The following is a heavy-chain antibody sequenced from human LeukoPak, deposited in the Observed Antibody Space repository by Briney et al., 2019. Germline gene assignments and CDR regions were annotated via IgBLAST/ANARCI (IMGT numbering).Heavy chain of an antibody. CDR1: GFTFDDYA. J-gene: IGHJ3*02. D-gene: IGHD6-19*01. CDR3: AKDLSSGWYGDAFDI. V-gene: IGHV3-9*01. CDR2: ISWNSGSI. Sequence: GGSLRLSCAASGFTFDDYAMHWVRQAPGKGLEGGSGISWNSGSIGYADSVKGRFTISRDNAKNCLYLQMNSLRAEDTALYYCAKDLSSGWYGDAFDIWGQGTMVTVSS.